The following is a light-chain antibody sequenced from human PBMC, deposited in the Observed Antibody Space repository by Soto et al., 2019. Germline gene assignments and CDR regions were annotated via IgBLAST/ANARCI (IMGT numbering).Light chain of an antibody. CDR3: SSYAGSNNLGV. Sequence: QSALTQPPSASGSPGQSVTISCTGTSSDIGYYKYVSWYQQHPGKAHKLIIYEVIKRPSGVPDRFSGSKSGNTASLTVSGLQAEDEADYYCSSYAGSNNLGVFGTGTKLTVL. J-gene: IGLJ1*01. CDR1: SSDIGYYKY. CDR2: EVI. V-gene: IGLV2-8*01.